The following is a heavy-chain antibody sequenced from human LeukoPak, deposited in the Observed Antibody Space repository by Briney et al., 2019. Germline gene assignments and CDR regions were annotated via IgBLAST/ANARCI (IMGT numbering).Heavy chain of an antibody. Sequence: GGSLRLSCAASGFIFSPYAMSWVRQAPGKGLEWVAGIAGGDDRFYADSVKGRFSISRDNSKNTVDLQMNSLRVEDTAVYYCAKDYVSGDGYWDFDYWXXXTXVTVSX. CDR1: GFIFSPYA. CDR2: IAGGDDR. V-gene: IGHV3-23*01. J-gene: IGHJ4*01. D-gene: IGHD5-24*01. CDR3: AKDYVSGDGYWDFDY.